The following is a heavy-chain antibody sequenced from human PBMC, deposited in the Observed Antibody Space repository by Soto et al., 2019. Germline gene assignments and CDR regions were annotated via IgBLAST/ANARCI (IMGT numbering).Heavy chain of an antibody. Sequence: QVQLVQSGAEVKKPGSSVKVSCKASGGTFSSYAISWVRQAPGQGLEWMGGIIPIFGTANYAQKFQGRVTITAEESPSTAYMELRSLRSADTAVYYCAGVYVDHHHASYYGMDVWGQGTTVTVSS. CDR1: GGTFSSYA. J-gene: IGHJ6*02. CDR3: AGVYVDHHHASYYGMDV. CDR2: IIPIFGTA. V-gene: IGHV1-69*01. D-gene: IGHD5-12*01.